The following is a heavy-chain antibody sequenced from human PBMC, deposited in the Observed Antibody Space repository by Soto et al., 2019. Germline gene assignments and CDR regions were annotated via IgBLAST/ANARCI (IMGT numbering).Heavy chain of an antibody. Sequence: EVQLLESGGGLVQPGGSLRLSCAASGFTFTTYAMSWVRQPPGKGLEWVSGISSSGDIPYYADSVKGRFTISRDHSKKTVYLPMNSLRAEDTALYYCAKVNSIVGDGDHDYWGQGTLVSVSS. V-gene: IGHV3-23*01. CDR3: AKVNSIVGDGDHDY. J-gene: IGHJ4*02. CDR2: ISSSGDIP. CDR1: GFTFTTYA. D-gene: IGHD4-17*01.